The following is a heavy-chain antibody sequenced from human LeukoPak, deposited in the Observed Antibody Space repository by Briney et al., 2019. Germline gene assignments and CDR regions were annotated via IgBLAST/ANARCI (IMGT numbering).Heavy chain of an antibody. D-gene: IGHD3-3*01. CDR1: GGSISSGTYY. J-gene: IGHJ4*02. CDR3: ARGQGTYYDFWSGPHFDY. V-gene: IGHV4-39*07. CDR2: INHSGST. Sequence: SETLSLTCTVSGGSISSGTYYWSWIRQPPGKGLEWIGEINHSGSTNYNPSLKSRVTISVDTSKNQFSLKLSSVTAADTAVYYCARGQGTYYDFWSGPHFDYWGQGTLVTVSS.